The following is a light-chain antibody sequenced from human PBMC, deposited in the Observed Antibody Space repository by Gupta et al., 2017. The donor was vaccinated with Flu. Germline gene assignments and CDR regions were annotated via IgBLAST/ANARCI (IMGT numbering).Light chain of an antibody. CDR2: EVS. CDR1: SSDVGGYNY. J-gene: IGLJ3*02. Sequence: TISCTGTSSDVGGYNYVSWYQQHPGKAPNLMIYEVSNRPSGVSNRFSSSKSGNTAALTISGLQAEDEADYYCSSYTSSSTTSWVFGGGTKLTVL. CDR3: SSYTSSSTTSWV. V-gene: IGLV2-14*01.